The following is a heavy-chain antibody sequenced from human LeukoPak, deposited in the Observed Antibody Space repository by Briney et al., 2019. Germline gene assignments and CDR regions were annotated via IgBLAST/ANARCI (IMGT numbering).Heavy chain of an antibody. Sequence: GGSLRLSCAASGFTFSSYAMHWVRQAPGKGLEWVAVISYDGSSKYYADSVKGRFTISRDNSRNTLYLQMNSLRAEDTAVYYCARDVVGTTYYYYGMDVWGQGTTVTVSS. V-gene: IGHV3-30-3*01. J-gene: IGHJ6*02. CDR3: ARDVVGTTYYYYGMDV. CDR1: GFTFSSYA. CDR2: ISYDGSSK. D-gene: IGHD2-21*02.